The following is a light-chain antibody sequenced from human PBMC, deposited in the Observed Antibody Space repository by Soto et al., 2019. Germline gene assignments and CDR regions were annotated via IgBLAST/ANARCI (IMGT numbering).Light chain of an antibody. CDR1: QNVSSSD. V-gene: IGKV3-20*01. Sequence: EIVLTQSPGTLSLSPGERATLSCRASQNVSSSDLAWYEQTRGQAPRLLIYGASSRATGIPDRFSGSGSGTDFTLTISRLEPEDFAVYYCQQYGTSPWTFGQGTKVEIK. CDR2: GAS. J-gene: IGKJ1*01. CDR3: QQYGTSPWT.